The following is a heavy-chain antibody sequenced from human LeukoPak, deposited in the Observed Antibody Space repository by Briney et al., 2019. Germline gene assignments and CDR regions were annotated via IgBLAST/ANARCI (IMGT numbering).Heavy chain of an antibody. D-gene: IGHD1-26*01. J-gene: IGHJ4*02. CDR2: IYSGGST. CDR1: GFTVSFNY. Sequence: GGSLRLSCAASGFTVSFNYMSWVRQAPGKGLEWISVIYSGGSTYYADSVKGRFTISRDDSKNTLYLQMISLRVEDTAVYYCAREVDRSFGYWGQGNVVTVSS. V-gene: IGHV3-53*01. CDR3: AREVDRSFGY.